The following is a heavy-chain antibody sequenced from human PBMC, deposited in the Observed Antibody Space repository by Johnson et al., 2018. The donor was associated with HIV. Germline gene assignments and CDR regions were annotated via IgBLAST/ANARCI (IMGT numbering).Heavy chain of an antibody. Sequence: QMQLVESGGGLIQPGGSLRLSCAASGFTFSSYAMHWVRQAPGKGLEWVAVISYDGSNKYYADSVKGRFTISRDNSKNTLYLQMSRLRAEDTAVYYCAKDSITMELGALDIWGQGTLVIVSS. D-gene: IGHD3-10*01. CDR3: AKDSITMELGALDI. CDR1: GFTFSSYA. CDR2: ISYDGSNK. J-gene: IGHJ3*02. V-gene: IGHV3-30*04.